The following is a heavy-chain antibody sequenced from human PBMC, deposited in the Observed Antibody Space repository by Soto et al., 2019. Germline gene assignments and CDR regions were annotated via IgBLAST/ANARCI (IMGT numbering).Heavy chain of an antibody. Sequence: QITLKESGPTLVKPTQTLTLTCTFSGFSLSTSAVGVGWIRQPPGKALEWLALIYGDDNKRYSPSLKSRLTITKDTFKKQVVFTMTNMDPVDTATYYCAHRRDYGRMDVWGQGTTVTVSS. CDR1: GFSLSTSAVG. CDR2: IYGDDNK. D-gene: IGHD3-16*01. J-gene: IGHJ6*02. CDR3: AHRRDYGRMDV. V-gene: IGHV2-5*02.